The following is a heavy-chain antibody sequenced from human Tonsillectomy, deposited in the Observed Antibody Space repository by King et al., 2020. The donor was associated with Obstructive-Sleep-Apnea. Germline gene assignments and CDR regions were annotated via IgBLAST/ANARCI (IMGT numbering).Heavy chain of an antibody. Sequence: VQLVESGGGLVQPGGSLRLSCAASGFTFSSYWMSWVRQAPGKGLEGVANIKQDGSEKYYVDSVKGRFTISRDNAKNPLFLQMNSLRADDTAVYYCARVRGSYCLDVWGQGTTVTVSS. D-gene: IGHD1-26*01. CDR3: ARVRGSYCLDV. CDR1: GFTFSSYW. CDR2: IKQDGSEK. V-gene: IGHV3-7*03. J-gene: IGHJ6*02.